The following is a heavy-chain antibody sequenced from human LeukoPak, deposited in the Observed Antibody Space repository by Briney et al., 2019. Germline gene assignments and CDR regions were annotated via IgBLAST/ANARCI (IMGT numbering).Heavy chain of an antibody. Sequence: SETLSLTCTVSGGSISSYYWSWIRQPPGKGLEWIGYIYYSGSTNYNPSLKSRVTISVDTSKNQFSLKLSSVTAADTAVYYCARWAGDGFDYWGQGTLVTASS. J-gene: IGHJ4*02. CDR3: ARWAGDGFDY. D-gene: IGHD1-26*01. CDR1: GGSISSYY. V-gene: IGHV4-59*01. CDR2: IYYSGST.